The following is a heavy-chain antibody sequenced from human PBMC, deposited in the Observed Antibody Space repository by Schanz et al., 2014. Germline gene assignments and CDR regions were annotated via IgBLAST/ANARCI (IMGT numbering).Heavy chain of an antibody. V-gene: IGHV1-2*04. CDR2: MNPNSGNT. CDR1: GYDFHIYA. CDR3: ARLSVAGRPHVNYWYFDL. Sequence: QVQLVQSGAEVKKPGASVTVSCKASGYDFHIYAYSWVRQAPGQGPEWMGWMNPNSGNTGYAQKFQGWVTMTRDTSISTAYMEVSRLKSDDTAVYYCARLSVAGRPHVNYWYFDLWGRGTLVTVSS. D-gene: IGHD6-19*01. J-gene: IGHJ2*01.